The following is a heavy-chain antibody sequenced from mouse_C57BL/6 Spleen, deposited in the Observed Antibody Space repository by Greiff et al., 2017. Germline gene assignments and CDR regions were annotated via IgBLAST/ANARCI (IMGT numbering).Heavy chain of an antibody. CDR3: ARGDYGSRTVDY. CDR2: ISPGSGST. D-gene: IGHD1-1*01. Sequence: QVQLQQPGAELVKPGASVKMSCKASGYTFTSYWITWVKQRPGQGLEWIGDISPGSGSTNYNEKFKSKATLTVDTSSSPAYMQLSSLTSEDSAVYYCARGDYGSRTVDYWGQGTTLTVSS. V-gene: IGHV1-55*01. J-gene: IGHJ2*01. CDR1: GYTFTSYW.